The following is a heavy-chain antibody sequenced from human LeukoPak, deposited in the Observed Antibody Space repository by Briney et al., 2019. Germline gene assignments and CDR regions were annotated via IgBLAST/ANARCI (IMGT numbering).Heavy chain of an antibody. CDR2: LSYTGKT. Sequence: ETLSLTCVVSGASVSSSHWNWIRQLPGKGLEWIGCLSYTGKTDYNPSLTSRVTMSLDSSKNQVSLKLRSVTAADTAVYYCSEGCFEPFDHWGQGTLVTVSS. CDR3: SEGCFEPFDH. V-gene: IGHV4-59*02. CDR1: GASVSSSH. D-gene: IGHD2-15*01. J-gene: IGHJ4*02.